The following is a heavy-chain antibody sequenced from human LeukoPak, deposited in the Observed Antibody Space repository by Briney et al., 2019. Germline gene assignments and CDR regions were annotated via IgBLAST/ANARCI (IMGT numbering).Heavy chain of an antibody. Sequence: ASVKVSCKASGYTFTSYYMHWVRQAPGQGLEWMGIINPSGGSTSYAQKFQGRVTMTRDTSTSTVYMELSSLRSEDTAVYYCARADIVVVPAAPRYYMDVWGKGTTVTVSS. CDR3: ARADIVVVPAAPRYYMDV. J-gene: IGHJ6*03. CDR1: GYTFTSYY. V-gene: IGHV1-46*01. D-gene: IGHD2-2*01. CDR2: INPSGGST.